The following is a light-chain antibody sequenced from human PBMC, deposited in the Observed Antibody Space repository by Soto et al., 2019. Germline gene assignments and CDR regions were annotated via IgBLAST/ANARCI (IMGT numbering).Light chain of an antibody. Sequence: QSALTQPASVSGSPGQSITISCTGTSSDVGNYNLVSWYQHHPGKAPKLMISEVSKRPSGVSNRFSGSKSGNTASLTISGLQAEDEGDYYCCSYAGSSTVIFGGGTQLTVL. CDR1: SSDVGNYNL. CDR2: EVS. CDR3: CSYAGSSTVI. V-gene: IGLV2-23*02. J-gene: IGLJ2*01.